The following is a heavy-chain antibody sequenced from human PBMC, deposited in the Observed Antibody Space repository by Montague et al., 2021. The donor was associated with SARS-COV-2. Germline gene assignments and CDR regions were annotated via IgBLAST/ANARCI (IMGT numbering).Heavy chain of an antibody. CDR3: ARDIRFYYGSGSPYGDLDY. D-gene: IGHD3-10*01. CDR2: INSDGSST. CDR1: GFTFSSYW. Sequence: SLRLSCAAFGFTFSSYWMHWVCQAPGKGLVWVSRINSDGSSTSYADSVKGRFTISRDNAKNTLYLQMNSLRAEDTAVYYCARDIRFYYGSGSPYGDLDYWGQGTLVTVSS. J-gene: IGHJ4*02. V-gene: IGHV3-74*01.